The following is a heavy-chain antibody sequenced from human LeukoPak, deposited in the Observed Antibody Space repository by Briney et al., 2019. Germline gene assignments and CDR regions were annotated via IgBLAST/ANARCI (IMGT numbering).Heavy chain of an antibody. J-gene: IGHJ4*02. CDR3: TTTVVVPAAIRGVIDY. Sequence: PGGSLRLSCTASGFTFGDYAMSWVRQAPGKGLEWVGFIRSKAYGGTSEYAASVKGRFTISRDDSKSIAYLQMNSLKTEGTAVYYCTTTVVVPAAIRGVIDYWGQGTLVTVSS. V-gene: IGHV3-49*04. CDR2: IRSKAYGGTS. D-gene: IGHD2-2*02. CDR1: GFTFGDYA.